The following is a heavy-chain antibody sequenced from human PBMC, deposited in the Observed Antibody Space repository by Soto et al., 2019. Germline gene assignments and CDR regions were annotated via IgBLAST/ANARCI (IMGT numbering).Heavy chain of an antibody. CDR2: SSNSGTFT. Sequence: GGSMRLSCAASGFSISDHYMSWIRQAPGKGLEWVSYSSNSGTFTKYADSVKGRFSISRDNAKNSLYLEINSLRGEDTAIYYCARSGDNYNVLDYWGPGTPVTVSS. CDR3: ARSGDNYNVLDY. CDR1: GFSISDHY. V-gene: IGHV3-11*03. J-gene: IGHJ4*02. D-gene: IGHD3-10*02.